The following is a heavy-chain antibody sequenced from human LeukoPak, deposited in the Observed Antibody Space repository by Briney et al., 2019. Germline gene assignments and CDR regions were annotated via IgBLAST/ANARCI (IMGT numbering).Heavy chain of an antibody. V-gene: IGHV3-48*03. CDR1: GFTFSSYE. J-gene: IGHJ4*02. Sequence: GGSLRLSCAASGFTFSSYEMNWVRQAPGKGLEWVSYISSSGSTIFYADSVKGRFTISRDDAKNSLYLQMNSLRAEDTAVYYCAREIPGRIHRYYFDYWGQGTLVTVSS. D-gene: IGHD5-18*01. CDR2: ISSSGSTI. CDR3: AREIPGRIHRYYFDY.